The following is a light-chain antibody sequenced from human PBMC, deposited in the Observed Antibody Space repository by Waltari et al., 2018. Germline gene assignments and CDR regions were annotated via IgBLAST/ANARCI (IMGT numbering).Light chain of an antibody. Sequence: QSALTQPASVSGSPGQSITISCSGTDSDVGAYDFVSWYQQHPGKAPPPIIYEVSNRPSGISNLFSAAKSGNTASLTISGLQAEDEADYYCSSYTTSSAPGVFGTGTRVTVL. CDR3: SSYTTSSAPGV. J-gene: IGLJ1*01. CDR2: EVS. V-gene: IGLV2-14*01. CDR1: DSDVGAYDF.